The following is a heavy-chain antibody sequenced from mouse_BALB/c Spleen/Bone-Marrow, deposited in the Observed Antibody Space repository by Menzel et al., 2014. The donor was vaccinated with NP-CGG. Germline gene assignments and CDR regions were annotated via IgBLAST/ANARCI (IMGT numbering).Heavy chain of an antibody. D-gene: IGHD3-2*02. V-gene: IGHV5-9-4*01. CDR2: ISSGGSYT. CDR1: GFTFSSCA. J-gene: IGHJ4*01. CDR3: ARSPQRDYAMDY. Sequence: EVMLVESGGGLVKPGGSLKLSCAASGFTFSSCAMSWVRQSPEKRLEWVAEISSGGSYTYYPDTVTGRFTISRDNAKNTLYLEMSSLRSEDTAMYYCARSPQRDYAMDYWGQGTSVTVSS.